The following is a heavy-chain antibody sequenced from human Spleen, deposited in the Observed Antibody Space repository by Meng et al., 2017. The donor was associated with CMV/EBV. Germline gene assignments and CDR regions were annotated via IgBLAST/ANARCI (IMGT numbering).Heavy chain of an antibody. CDR3: TTGPSY. Sequence: VQLVESGGGLVKHGGSLRLSCAASGFTFRNAWMSWGRQAPGKGLEWVGRIKSKTDGGNSHYAAHVKGRFTISRDDSKNTLYLQMNSLKTEDTALYYCTTGPSYWGQGTLVTVSS. J-gene: IGHJ4*02. CDR1: GFTFRNAW. CDR2: IKSKTDGGNS. V-gene: IGHV3-15*01.